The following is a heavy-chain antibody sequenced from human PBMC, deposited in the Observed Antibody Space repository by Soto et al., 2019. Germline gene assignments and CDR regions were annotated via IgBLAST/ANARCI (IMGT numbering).Heavy chain of an antibody. V-gene: IGHV4-34*01. CDR2: INHSGST. D-gene: IGHD5-12*01. CDR3: ASRSGYDSGGFYYYYYMDV. CDR1: GGSLSGYY. Sequence: SETLSLTCAVYGGSLSGYYWSWIRQPPGKGLEWIGEINHSGSTNYNPSLKSRVTISVDTSKNQFSLKLSSVTAADTAVYYCASRSGYDSGGFYYYYYMDVWGKGTTVTVSS. J-gene: IGHJ6*03.